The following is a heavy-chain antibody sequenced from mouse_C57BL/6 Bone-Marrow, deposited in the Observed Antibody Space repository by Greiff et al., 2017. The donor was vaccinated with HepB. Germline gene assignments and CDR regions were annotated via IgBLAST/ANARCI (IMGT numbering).Heavy chain of an antibody. D-gene: IGHD1-1*01. CDR3: GGYTATVVAHFDY. Sequence: EVKLQQSGPGLAKPSQTLSLTCSVTGYSINSDYWNWIRKFPGNKLEYMGYISYSGSTYYNPSLKSRISITRDTSKNQYYLQLNSVTTEDTATYYGGGYTATVVAHFDYWGQGTTLTVSS. V-gene: IGHV3-8*01. CDR2: ISYSGST. CDR1: GYSINSDY. J-gene: IGHJ2*01.